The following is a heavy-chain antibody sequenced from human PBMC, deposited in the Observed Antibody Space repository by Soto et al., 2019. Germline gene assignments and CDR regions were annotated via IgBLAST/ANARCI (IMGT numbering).Heavy chain of an antibody. V-gene: IGHV3-30-3*01. CDR2: ISYDGSNK. J-gene: IGHJ6*04. CDR3: ARADYGMDV. Sequence: RGSLRLACAAPGFTFLSYSMQWVRQAPGKGLEWVAVISYDGSNKYYADSVKGRFTISRDNSKNTRDLQMNILRAEDTVVYYCARADYGMDVWGKGTKATVSS. CDR1: GFTFLSYS.